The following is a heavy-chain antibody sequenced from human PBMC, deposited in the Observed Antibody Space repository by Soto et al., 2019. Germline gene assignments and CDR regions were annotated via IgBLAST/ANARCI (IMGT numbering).Heavy chain of an antibody. Sequence: KPSETLSLTCAVYGGSFSGYYWSWIRQPPGKGLEWIGEINHSGSTNYNPSLKSRVTISADTSKNQFSLKLSSVTAADTAVYYCAKRGRFLSHFDYWGQGTLVTVSS. J-gene: IGHJ4*02. V-gene: IGHV4-34*01. CDR3: AKRGRFLSHFDY. D-gene: IGHD3-3*01. CDR1: GGSFSGYY. CDR2: INHSGST.